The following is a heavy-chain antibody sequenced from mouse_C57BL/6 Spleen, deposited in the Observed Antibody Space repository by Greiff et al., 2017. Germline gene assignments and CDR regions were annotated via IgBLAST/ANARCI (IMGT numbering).Heavy chain of an antibody. Sequence: QVQLKQPGAELVMPGASVKLSCKASGYTFTSYWMHWVKQRPGQGLEWIGEIDPSDSYTNYNQKFKGKSTLTVDKSSSTAYMQLSSLTSEDSAVYYCARVIYGYDAGAWFAYWGQGTLVTVSA. V-gene: IGHV1-69*01. CDR1: GYTFTSYW. D-gene: IGHD2-2*01. CDR2: IDPSDSYT. J-gene: IGHJ3*01. CDR3: ARVIYGYDAGAWFAY.